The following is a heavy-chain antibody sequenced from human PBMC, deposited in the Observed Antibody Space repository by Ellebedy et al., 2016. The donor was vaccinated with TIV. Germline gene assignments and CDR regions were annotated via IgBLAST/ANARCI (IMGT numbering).Heavy chain of an antibody. CDR1: GFTFSSYW. Sequence: GESLKISCAASGFTFSSYWMTWVRQAPGKGLEWVANIKQDGSEKYYVDSVRGRFTISRDNAKNSLYLQMNSLRAEDTAVYYCAGPLVRGVIVDGNWGQGTLATVSS. CDR2: IKQDGSEK. V-gene: IGHV3-7*01. J-gene: IGHJ4*02. D-gene: IGHD3-10*01. CDR3: AGPLVRGVIVDGN.